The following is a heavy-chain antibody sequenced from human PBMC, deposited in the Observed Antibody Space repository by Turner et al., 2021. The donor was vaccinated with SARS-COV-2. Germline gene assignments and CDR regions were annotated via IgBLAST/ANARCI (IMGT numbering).Heavy chain of an antibody. J-gene: IGHJ4*02. D-gene: IGHD3-10*01. Sequence: EVQLVESGGGLVQPGGSLRLSCAASGFTVSSNYMNWVRQAPGKGLEWVSVIYSGGSTFYADSVKGRFTISRDNSKNTLYLQKNSLRAEDTAVYYCARFGGYRGDNDFWGQGTLVTVSS. CDR1: GFTVSSNY. V-gene: IGHV3-66*01. CDR3: ARFGGYRGDNDF. CDR2: IYSGGST.